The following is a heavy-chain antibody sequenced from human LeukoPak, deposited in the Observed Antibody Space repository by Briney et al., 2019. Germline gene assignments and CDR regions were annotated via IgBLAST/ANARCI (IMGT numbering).Heavy chain of an antibody. CDR3: ARGARITIFGVVGFQH. CDR2: INPSGGST. Sequence: GASVKVSCKASGYTFTSYYMHWVRQAPGQGLEWMGIINPSGGSTSYAQKFQGRVTMTRDTSTSTVYMELSSLRSEDTAVYYCARGARITIFGVVGFQHWGQGTLVTVSS. CDR1: GYTFTSYY. D-gene: IGHD3-3*01. J-gene: IGHJ1*01. V-gene: IGHV1-46*03.